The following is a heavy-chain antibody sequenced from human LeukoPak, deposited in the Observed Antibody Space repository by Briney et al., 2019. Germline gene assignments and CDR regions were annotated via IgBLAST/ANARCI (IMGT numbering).Heavy chain of an antibody. CDR2: ISSSSTI. J-gene: IGHJ4*02. Sequence: GGSLRLSCVASGFTFSSYSMNWVRQAPGKGLEWVSSISSSSTIYYADSVKGRFSISRDDAKNSLYLQMNSLRDEDTAVYYCARDLGGDYWGQGTLVTVSS. CDR1: GFTFSSYS. D-gene: IGHD3-16*01. CDR3: ARDLGGDY. V-gene: IGHV3-48*02.